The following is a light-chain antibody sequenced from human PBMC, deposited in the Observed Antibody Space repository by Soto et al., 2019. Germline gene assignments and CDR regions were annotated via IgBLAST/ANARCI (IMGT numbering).Light chain of an antibody. Sequence: QSALTQPRSVSGSPGQSVTISCTGTSSDVGGYNYVSWYQQHPSKAPKLMIYDVTKRPSGVPDRFTGSKSGNTASLTISGLQADDEADYYCCSYAGSYHVVFGGGTKVTVL. J-gene: IGLJ2*01. CDR2: DVT. CDR1: SSDVGGYNY. V-gene: IGLV2-11*01. CDR3: CSYAGSYHVV.